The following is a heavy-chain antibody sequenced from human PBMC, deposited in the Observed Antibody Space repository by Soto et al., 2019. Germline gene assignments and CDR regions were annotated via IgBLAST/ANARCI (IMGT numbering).Heavy chain of an antibody. CDR1: GYTFTSYD. V-gene: IGHV1-8*01. D-gene: IGHD5-12*01. CDR2: MSPNSGNT. Sequence: ASVKVSCKASGYTFTSYDINWVRQATGQGLEWMGWMSPNSGNTGYAQKFQGRVTMTRNTSISTAYMELSSLRSEDTAVYFCARVVGGSGYESNKYYYFYYMDVWGKGTTVTVSS. CDR3: ARVVGGSGYESNKYYYFYYMDV. J-gene: IGHJ6*03.